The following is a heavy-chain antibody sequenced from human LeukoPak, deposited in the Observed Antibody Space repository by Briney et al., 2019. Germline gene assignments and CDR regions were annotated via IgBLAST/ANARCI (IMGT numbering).Heavy chain of an antibody. CDR2: IADGGETT. V-gene: IGHV3-23*01. Sequence: PGGSLRLSCAVSGLTFNNYGMSWVRQAPGMGLEWVSAIADGGETTYYADSVKGRFTISRDYSKNTLHLQMNSVRAEDTAAYYCARKAARTSGCDYWGQGILVTVSS. CDR1: GLTFNNYG. D-gene: IGHD1-1*01. CDR3: ARKAARTSGCDY. J-gene: IGHJ4*02.